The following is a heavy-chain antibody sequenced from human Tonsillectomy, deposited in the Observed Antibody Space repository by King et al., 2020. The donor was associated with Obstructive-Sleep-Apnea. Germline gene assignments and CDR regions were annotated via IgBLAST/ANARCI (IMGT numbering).Heavy chain of an antibody. CDR1: GFTFDDYA. D-gene: IGHD3-22*01. Sequence: EVQLVESGGGLVQPGRSLRLSCAASGFTFDDYAMHWFRQSPGKGLEWVSGISWNSGSRGYADSVKGRFTISRDNAKNSLYLQMSSRRAEDTALYYCAKGKYYYDSSGYSHFDYWGQGTLVTVSS. J-gene: IGHJ4*02. CDR2: ISWNSGSR. V-gene: IGHV3-9*01. CDR3: AKGKYYYDSSGYSHFDY.